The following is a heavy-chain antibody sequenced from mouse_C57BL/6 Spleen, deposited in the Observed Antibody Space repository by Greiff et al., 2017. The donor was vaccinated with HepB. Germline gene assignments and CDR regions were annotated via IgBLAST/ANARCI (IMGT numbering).Heavy chain of an antibody. CDR3: ANYDYPWFAY. CDR1: GYSFTGYY. CDR2: INPSTGGT. Sequence: VQLQQSGPELVKPGASVKISCKASGYSFTGYYMNWVKQSPEKSLEWIGEINPSTGGTTYNQKFKAKATLTEDKSSSTAYMQLKSLTSEDSAVYYCANYDYPWFAYWGQGTLVTVSA. J-gene: IGHJ3*01. D-gene: IGHD2-4*01. V-gene: IGHV1-42*01.